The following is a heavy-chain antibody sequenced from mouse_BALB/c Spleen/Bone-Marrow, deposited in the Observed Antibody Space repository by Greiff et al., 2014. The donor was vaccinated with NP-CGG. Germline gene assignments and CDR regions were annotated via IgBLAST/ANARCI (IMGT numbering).Heavy chain of an antibody. D-gene: IGHD2-1*01. V-gene: IGHV7-3*02. CDR2: IRNKANGYTT. Sequence: EWLGFIRNKANGYTTEYSASVEGRFTISRDNSQSILYLQMNTLRAEDSATYYCARDKNYGSYWYFDVWGAGTTVTVSS. CDR3: ARDKNYGSYWYFDV. J-gene: IGHJ1*01.